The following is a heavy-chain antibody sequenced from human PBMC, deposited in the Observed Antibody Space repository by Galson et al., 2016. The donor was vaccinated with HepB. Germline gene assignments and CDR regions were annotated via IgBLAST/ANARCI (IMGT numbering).Heavy chain of an antibody. CDR2: FDPEDGET. CDR3: ARHTRRLLRFEF. D-gene: IGHD3-10*01. J-gene: IGHJ4*02. CDR1: GYTLTDLS. V-gene: IGHV1-24*01. Sequence: SVKVSCKVSGYTLTDLSMHWVRQAPGKGLEWMGSFDPEDGETIYAQKLQGRVTMTEDTSTDTSYMELSSLTSDDTAVYYCARHTRRLLRFEFWGQGTLVTVSS.